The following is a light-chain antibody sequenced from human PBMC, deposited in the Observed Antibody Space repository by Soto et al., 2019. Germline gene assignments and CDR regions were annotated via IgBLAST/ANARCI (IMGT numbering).Light chain of an antibody. CDR3: QQSYSTPFT. V-gene: IGKV1-39*01. Sequence: DIQMTQSPSSLSASVGDRVTITCRASQSISSYLNWYQQKPGKAPKLLIYAASSLQSGVPSRFSGRGSGTDFTLTIRSLQPENFGNYYCQQSYSTPFTFGPGTKVDIK. CDR1: QSISSY. CDR2: AAS. J-gene: IGKJ3*01.